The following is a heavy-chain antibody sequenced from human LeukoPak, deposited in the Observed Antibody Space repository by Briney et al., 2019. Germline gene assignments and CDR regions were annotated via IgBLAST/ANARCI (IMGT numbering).Heavy chain of an antibody. CDR1: GGSFSGYY. D-gene: IGHD2-2*01. V-gene: IGHV4-34*01. J-gene: IGHJ6*02. Sequence: SETLSLTCAVYGGSFSGYYWSWIRQPPGKGLEWIGEINHSGSTNYNPSLKSRVTISVDTSKNQFFLKLSSVTAADTAVYYCARGPAYCSSTSCYRDYYYGMDVWGQGTTVTVS. CDR2: INHSGST. CDR3: ARGPAYCSSTSCYRDYYYGMDV.